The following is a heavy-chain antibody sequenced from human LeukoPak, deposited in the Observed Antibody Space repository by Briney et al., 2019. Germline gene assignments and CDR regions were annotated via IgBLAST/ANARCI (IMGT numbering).Heavy chain of an antibody. Sequence: GGSLRLSCAASGFTFSSYSMNWVRQAPGKGLEWVSSISSSSSYIYYADSVKGRFTISRDNAKNSLYLQMNSLRAEDTAVYYCARDRRITMIVVALDAFDIWGQGTMVTVSS. J-gene: IGHJ3*02. CDR1: GFTFSSYS. CDR3: ARDRRITMIVVALDAFDI. V-gene: IGHV3-21*01. D-gene: IGHD3-22*01. CDR2: ISSSSSYI.